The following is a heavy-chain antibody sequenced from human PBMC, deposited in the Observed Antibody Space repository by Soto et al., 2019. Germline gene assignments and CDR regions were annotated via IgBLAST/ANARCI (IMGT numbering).Heavy chain of an antibody. CDR2: ISYSGTT. J-gene: IGHJ4*02. Sequence: PSETLSLTCTVSGGSINNNHYYWGWVRQPPGKGLEWIGSISYSGTTYFNPSLKSRVVKSVDTSRNQFSLRLTSVTAADTAVYYCARRSSYTWYADFDYWGQGTLVTVSS. V-gene: IGHV4-39*01. CDR1: GGSINNNHYY. CDR3: ARRSSYTWYADFDY. D-gene: IGHD6-13*01.